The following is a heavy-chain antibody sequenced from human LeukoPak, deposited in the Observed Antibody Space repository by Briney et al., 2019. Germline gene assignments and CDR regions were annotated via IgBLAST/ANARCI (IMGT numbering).Heavy chain of an antibody. V-gene: IGHV4-39*01. CDR3: ARQGVGATDC. J-gene: IGHJ4*02. CDR2: ITYSGST. D-gene: IGHD1-26*01. CDR1: GGSISSSTYY. Sequence: SETLSLTCTVSGGSISSSTYYWAWIRQSPGTGLEWIGSITYSGSTYYNPSLESRVTISVDTSKNQFSLRLISVTAVDTAVYYCARQGVGATDCWGQGTLVTVSS.